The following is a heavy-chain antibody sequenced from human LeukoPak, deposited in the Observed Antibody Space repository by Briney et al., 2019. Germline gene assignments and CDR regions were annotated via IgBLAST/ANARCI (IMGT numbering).Heavy chain of an antibody. Sequence: PGGSLRLSCAASGFTFSSYWMSWVRQAPGMGLEWVANIKQDGSEKYYVDSVKGRFTISRDNAKNSLYLQMNSLRAEDTAVYYCARARNYDFWSGPLGFYYYMDVWGKGTTVTVSS. CDR2: IKQDGSEK. J-gene: IGHJ6*03. V-gene: IGHV3-7*01. CDR1: GFTFSSYW. D-gene: IGHD3-3*01. CDR3: ARARNYDFWSGPLGFYYYMDV.